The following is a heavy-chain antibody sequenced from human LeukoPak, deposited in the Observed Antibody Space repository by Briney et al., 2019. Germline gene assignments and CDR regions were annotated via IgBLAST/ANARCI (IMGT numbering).Heavy chain of an antibody. CDR2: IDSGGST. CDR1: GITVSSHY. J-gene: IGHJ6*01. D-gene: IGHD4-17*01. CDR3: ARTYGDCDYYYGMDV. V-gene: IGHV3-66*01. Sequence: GGSLRLSCAASGITVSSHYMTWVRQAPGKGLEWVSVIDSGGSTNSADSVKGRFSVSRDNSKNTLYLQMNSLRVEDTVVYYCARTYGDCDYYYGMDVWGQGTTVTVSS.